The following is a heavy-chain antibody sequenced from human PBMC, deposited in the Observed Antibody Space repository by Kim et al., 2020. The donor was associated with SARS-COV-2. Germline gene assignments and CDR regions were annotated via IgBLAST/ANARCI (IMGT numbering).Heavy chain of an antibody. CDR1: GGSISSYY. D-gene: IGHD2-15*01. CDR3: ARTKLYCSGGSCYPALDY. V-gene: IGHV4-59*08. Sequence: SETLSLTCTVSGGSISSYYWSWIRQPPGKGLEWIGYIYYSGSTNYNPSLKSRVTISVDTSKNQFSLKLSSVTAADTAVYYCARTKLYCSGGSCYPALDYWGQGTLVTVSS. J-gene: IGHJ4*02. CDR2: IYYSGST.